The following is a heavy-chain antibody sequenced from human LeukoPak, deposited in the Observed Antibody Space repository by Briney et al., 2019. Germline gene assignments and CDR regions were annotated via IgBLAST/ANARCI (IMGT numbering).Heavy chain of an antibody. CDR2: IIDSGKTV. J-gene: IGHJ4*02. D-gene: IGHD4/OR15-4a*01. CDR1: GFTFSNYS. V-gene: IGHV3-48*01. CDR3: ARADSTMVVWYFDY. Sequence: GGSLRLSCAVSGFTFSNYSMNWVRQTPGKGLEWIAYIIDSGKTVYYADSVKGRFTISRDNAKNSLYLQMNSLRAEDTAVYYCARADSTMVVWYFDYWGQGALVTVSS.